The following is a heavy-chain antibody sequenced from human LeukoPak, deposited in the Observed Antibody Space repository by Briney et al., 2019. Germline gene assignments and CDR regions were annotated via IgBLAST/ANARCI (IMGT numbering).Heavy chain of an antibody. J-gene: IGHJ5*02. CDR3: AKKTVTPSSWFDP. Sequence: SETLSLTCAVDGGSFSVYYWSWIRQPPGKGLEWDGEINHSGSTNYHPSLKSRVPISVDTSKNQFSLKLSSVTAADTAVYYCAKKTVTPSSWFDPWGQGTLVTVSS. V-gene: IGHV4-34*01. CDR2: INHSGST. CDR1: GGSFSVYY. D-gene: IGHD5-18*01.